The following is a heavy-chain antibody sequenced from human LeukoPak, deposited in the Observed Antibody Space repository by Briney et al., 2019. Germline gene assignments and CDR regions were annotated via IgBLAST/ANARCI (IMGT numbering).Heavy chain of an antibody. D-gene: IGHD3-10*01. J-gene: IGHJ4*02. V-gene: IGHV3-23*01. CDR2: ISGSGGNT. Sequence: GGSLRLSCAATGFTFTSYAMNWVRQAPGKGLEWVSAISGSGGNTYYADSVKGRFTISRDNSMTALYLQMNSLRAEDTAVYYCAKASESGRGYFDSWGQGTLVTVSS. CDR3: AKASESGRGYFDS. CDR1: GFTFTSYA.